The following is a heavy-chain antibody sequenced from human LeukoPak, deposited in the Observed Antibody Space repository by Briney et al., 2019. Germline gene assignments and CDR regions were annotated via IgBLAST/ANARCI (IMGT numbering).Heavy chain of an antibody. Sequence: PGGSLRLSCAASGFTFSSYTMSWVRQAPGKGLEWVSVISGSGGSTYYADSVKGRFTISRDNSKNTLHLQMNSLRAEDTAVYFCAYYDSSGYYYGRLRYWGQGTPVTVSS. V-gene: IGHV3-23*01. CDR1: GFTFSSYT. D-gene: IGHD3-22*01. CDR3: AYYDSSGYYYGRLRY. CDR2: ISGSGGST. J-gene: IGHJ4*02.